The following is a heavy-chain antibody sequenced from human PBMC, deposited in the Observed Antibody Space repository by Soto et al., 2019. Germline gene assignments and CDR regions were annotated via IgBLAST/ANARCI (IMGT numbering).Heavy chain of an antibody. Sequence: QVQLQESGPGLVKPSQTLSLTCTFSGGSISRGGYYWSWIRQHPGKGLEWIWYIYYSGSTYYNPSLKSRVTISVDTSKNQFSLKLSSVTAADTAVYYCARVSGTAAPYFDYWGQGTLVTVSS. CDR3: ARVSGTAAPYFDY. V-gene: IGHV4-31*03. D-gene: IGHD1-20*01. CDR2: IYYSGST. J-gene: IGHJ4*02. CDR1: GGSISRGGYY.